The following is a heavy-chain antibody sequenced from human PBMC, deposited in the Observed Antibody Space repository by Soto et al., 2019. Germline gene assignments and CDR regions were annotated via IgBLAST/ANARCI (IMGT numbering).Heavy chain of an antibody. D-gene: IGHD1-26*01. J-gene: IGHJ5*01. Sequence: ASVKVSCKASGYTFTSYTLHWVRQAPGQRLEWMGWINAGTGGTMYSQNFQGRVTITRDTSATTAYMELSSLGSEDTAVYYCARPRGILGAPAGGLDSWGQGTLVTVSS. V-gene: IGHV1-3*01. CDR3: ARPRGILGAPAGGLDS. CDR1: GYTFTSYT. CDR2: INAGTGGT.